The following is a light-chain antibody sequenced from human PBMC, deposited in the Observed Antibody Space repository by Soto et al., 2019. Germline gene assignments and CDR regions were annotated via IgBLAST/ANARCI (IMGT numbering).Light chain of an antibody. CDR3: SSYAGSNNLYV. V-gene: IGLV2-8*01. Sequence: QSVLTQPPSASGSPGQSVTISCTGTKSDIGVYDFVSWYQHHPGKAPRLIIYEVSKRPSGVPDRFSGSKSGNTASLTVSGLQAEDEDDYYCSSYAGSNNLYVFGTGTTVTVL. J-gene: IGLJ1*01. CDR2: EVS. CDR1: KSDIGVYDF.